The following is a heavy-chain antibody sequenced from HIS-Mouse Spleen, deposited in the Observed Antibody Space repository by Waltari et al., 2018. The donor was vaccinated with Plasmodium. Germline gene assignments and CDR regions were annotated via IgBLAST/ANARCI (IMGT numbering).Heavy chain of an antibody. D-gene: IGHD6-6*01. V-gene: IGHV3-9*01. Sequence: EVQLVESGGGLVQPGRSLRLSCAASGFTFDDYAMHWVRQAPGKGREGVSGISGNSGSIGYADSVKGRFTISRDNAKNSLYLQMNSLRAEDTALYYCAKDMLPSIAARLPDYWGQGTLVTVSS. CDR3: AKDMLPSIAARLPDY. CDR2: ISGNSGSI. J-gene: IGHJ4*02. CDR1: GFTFDDYA.